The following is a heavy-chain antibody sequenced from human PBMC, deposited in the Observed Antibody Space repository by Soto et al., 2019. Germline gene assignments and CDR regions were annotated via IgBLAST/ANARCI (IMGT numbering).Heavy chain of an antibody. J-gene: IGHJ5*02. CDR1: GFTFSSYA. CDR2: ISGSGGST. D-gene: IGHD6-6*01. V-gene: IGHV3-23*01. Sequence: TGGSLRLSCAASGFTFSSYAMSWVRQAPGKGLEWVSAISGSGGSTYYADSVKGRFTISRDNSKNTLYLQMNSLRAEDTAVYYCAKDFRIAARLNWFDPWGQGTLVTVSS. CDR3: AKDFRIAARLNWFDP.